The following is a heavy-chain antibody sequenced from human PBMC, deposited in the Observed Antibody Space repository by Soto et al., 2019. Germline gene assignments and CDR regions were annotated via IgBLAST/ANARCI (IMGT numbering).Heavy chain of an antibody. CDR2: ISSSGSTI. V-gene: IGHV3-11*01. CDR3: ARDIGVVPSPKAYFDY. D-gene: IGHD3-3*01. CDR1: GFTFSDYY. J-gene: IGHJ4*01. Sequence: GGSLRLSCAASGFTFSDYYMSWIRQAPGKGLEWVSYISSSGSTIYYADSVKGRFTISRDNAKNSLYLQMNSLRAEDTAVYYCARDIGVVPSPKAYFDYWGHVTLVTVSS.